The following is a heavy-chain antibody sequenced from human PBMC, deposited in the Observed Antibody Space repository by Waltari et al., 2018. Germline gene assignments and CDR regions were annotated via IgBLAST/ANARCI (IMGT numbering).Heavy chain of an antibody. CDR3: VGQIATGY. V-gene: IGHV3-74*01. J-gene: IGHJ4*02. Sequence: EVQLVESGGGLVQPGGSLRLSCAASGFTFSTYWMHGVRQAPGKGLVWGPHIKPGGDSQSYARAGKGRFTISRDDAKNTLYLQMNSLRVEDTAIYYCVGQIATGYWGQGTLVTVSS. CDR2: IKPGGDSQ. D-gene: IGHD6-13*01. CDR1: GFTFSTYW.